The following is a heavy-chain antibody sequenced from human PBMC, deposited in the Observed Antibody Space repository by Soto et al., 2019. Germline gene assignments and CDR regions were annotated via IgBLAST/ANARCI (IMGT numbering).Heavy chain of an antibody. Sequence: EVQLVESGGGLVQPGGSLKLSCAASGITFSGSAMHWVRQASGNGLEWVGRIRSKANSYATAYAAPVKGRFTISRDDSKNTAYLQMNSLRTEDTAVYYCTVNYFGSGSFSYWGQGTLVTVSS. D-gene: IGHD3-10*01. J-gene: IGHJ4*02. CDR2: IRSKANSYAT. CDR1: GITFSGSA. CDR3: TVNYFGSGSFSY. V-gene: IGHV3-73*02.